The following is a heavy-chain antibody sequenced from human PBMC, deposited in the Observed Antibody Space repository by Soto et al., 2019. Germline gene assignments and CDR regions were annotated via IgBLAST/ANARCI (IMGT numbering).Heavy chain of an antibody. V-gene: IGHV4-34*01. CDR1: GGSFSGYY. Sequence: QVQLQQWGAGPLRPLETLSLTCGVSGGSFSGYYWAWIRQSPGKGLEWIGEINDRGSINYNPSLKCPVSISVDTSKNHYSLNLRSVTATDTAVYYCARESHDILTGPPWVWYFDLWGRGTLVTVSS. CDR2: INDRGSI. D-gene: IGHD3-9*01. J-gene: IGHJ2*01. CDR3: ARESHDILTGPPWVWYFDL.